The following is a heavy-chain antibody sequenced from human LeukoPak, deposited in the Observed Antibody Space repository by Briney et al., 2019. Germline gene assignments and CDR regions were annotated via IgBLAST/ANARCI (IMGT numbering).Heavy chain of an antibody. J-gene: IGHJ4*02. Sequence: GGSLRLSCAASGFTVSSNYVSWVRQAPGKGLEWVSVIYSGGDAYYADSVKGRFTLSRDNSKNLLYLQMNSLRAEDTAVYYCARGGAARSAGHWGQGTLVTVSS. V-gene: IGHV3-53*01. D-gene: IGHD6-6*01. CDR1: GFTVSSNY. CDR3: ARGGAARSAGH. CDR2: IYSGGDA.